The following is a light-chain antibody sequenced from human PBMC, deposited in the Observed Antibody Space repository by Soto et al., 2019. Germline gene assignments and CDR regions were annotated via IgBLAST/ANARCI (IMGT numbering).Light chain of an antibody. CDR1: QGISSW. V-gene: IGKV1-12*01. Sequence: DIQMTQSPSSVSASVGDRVTITCRASQGISSWLAWYQKKPGKAPNLLIYAASSLQSEVPSRFSGSESGTDFSLTNSSLQPEDCAIYFCQQANSFPITFGQGTRLEIK. CDR2: AAS. J-gene: IGKJ5*01. CDR3: QQANSFPIT.